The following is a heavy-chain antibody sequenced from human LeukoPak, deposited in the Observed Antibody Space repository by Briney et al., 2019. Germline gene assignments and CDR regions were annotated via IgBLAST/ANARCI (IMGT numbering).Heavy chain of an antibody. D-gene: IGHD1-26*01. Sequence: GGSLRLSCTASGFTFSSYWMSWIRQAPGKGLEWVANIRQDGGLKHYVDSVKGRFTISRDNAENSLYLQMNSLRAEDTAVYYCAREIVGAIKSYFDYWGQGTLVTASS. V-gene: IGHV3-7*01. CDR2: IRQDGGLK. CDR3: AREIVGAIKSYFDY. CDR1: GFTFSSYW. J-gene: IGHJ4*02.